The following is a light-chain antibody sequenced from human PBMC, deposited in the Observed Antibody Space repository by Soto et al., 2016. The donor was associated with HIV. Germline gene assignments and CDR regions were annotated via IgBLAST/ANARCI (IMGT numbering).Light chain of an antibody. Sequence: DIQMTQSPSTLSASVGDRVTITCRASQSISEWLAWYQQKPGKAPKLLIYKASSLESGVPSRFSGSGSGTEFTLNISSLQPDDFATYHCQQYYSIPYTFGQGTNLEIK. CDR3: QQYYSIPYT. CDR1: QSISEW. CDR2: KAS. V-gene: IGKV1-5*03. J-gene: IGKJ2*01.